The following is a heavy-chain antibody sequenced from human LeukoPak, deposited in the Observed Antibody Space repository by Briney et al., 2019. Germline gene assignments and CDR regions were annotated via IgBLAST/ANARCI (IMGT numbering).Heavy chain of an antibody. CDR2: ISWNRDSI. CDR1: GFRFDDYG. J-gene: IGHJ4*02. D-gene: IGHD3-16*01. CDR3: ARDLYPGY. Sequence: GGSLRLSCAATGFRFDDYGMHWVRQVPGKGLEWVAGISWNRDSIGHADSVKGRFTISRDNAKNSLYLQMDSLRAEDTAVYYCARDLYPGYWGQGTLVTVSS. V-gene: IGHV3-9*01.